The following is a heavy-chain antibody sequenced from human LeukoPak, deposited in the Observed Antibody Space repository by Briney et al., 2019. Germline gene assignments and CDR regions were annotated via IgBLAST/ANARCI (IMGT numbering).Heavy chain of an antibody. CDR3: ARAPGYSGGWYII. CDR1: GFTFSSYW. CDR2: INSDGSST. J-gene: IGHJ4*02. Sequence: GGSLRLSCAASGFTFSSYWMHWVRQAPGKGLVWVSHINSDGSSTSYADSVKGRFTISRDNAKNTLYLQMNSLRAEDTAVYYCARAPGYSGGWYIIWGQGTLVTVSS. V-gene: IGHV3-74*01. D-gene: IGHD6-19*01.